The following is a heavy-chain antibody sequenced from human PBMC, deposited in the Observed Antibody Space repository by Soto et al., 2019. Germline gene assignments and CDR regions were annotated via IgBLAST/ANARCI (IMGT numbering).Heavy chain of an antibody. D-gene: IGHD4-17*01. J-gene: IGHJ6*02. Sequence: PSETLSLTCAVSGGSFTNYYWTWIRQPPGQGLEWIGEINHSGNTNYNPSLKSRLTISRDTSQIHFSLKLRSVTAADTAVYYCARGQPYCDYDSGSYYYYGMDVWGQGTTVTVSS. CDR2: INHSGNT. CDR3: ARGQPYCDYDSGSYYYYGMDV. V-gene: IGHV4-34*01. CDR1: GGSFTNYY.